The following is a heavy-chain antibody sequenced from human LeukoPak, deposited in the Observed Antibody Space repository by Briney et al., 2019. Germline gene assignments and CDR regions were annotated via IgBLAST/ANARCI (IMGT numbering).Heavy chain of an antibody. V-gene: IGHV4-34*01. D-gene: IGHD2-15*01. CDR2: INHSGST. Sequence: PSETLSLTCAVYGGSFSGYYWSWIRQPPGKGLEWIGEINHSGSTNYNPSLKSRVTISVDTSKNQFSLKLSSVTAADTAVYYCARRSNCSGGSCYGTWGQGTLVTVSS. CDR1: GGSFSGYY. CDR3: ARRSNCSGGSCYGT. J-gene: IGHJ5*02.